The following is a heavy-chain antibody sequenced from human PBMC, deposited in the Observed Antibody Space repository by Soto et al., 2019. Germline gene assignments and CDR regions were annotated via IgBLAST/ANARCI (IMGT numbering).Heavy chain of an antibody. CDR3: AKDSNKYSSSLRGRYFDY. D-gene: IGHD3-22*01. CDR1: GFTFTSYV. J-gene: IGHJ4*02. V-gene: IGHV3-23*01. CDR2: ISGGGSTA. Sequence: GGSLRLSCAASGFTFTSYVMSWVRQAPGKGLEWVAGISGGGSTAFYADSVKGRFTISRDNTKNTVVLQMDSLRAEDTAIYYCAKDSNKYSSSLRGRYFDYWGQGTLVTVSS.